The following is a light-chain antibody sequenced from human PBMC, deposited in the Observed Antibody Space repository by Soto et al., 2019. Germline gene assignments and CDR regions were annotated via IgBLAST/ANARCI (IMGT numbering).Light chain of an antibody. CDR3: QQYYSTPLT. V-gene: IGKV4-1*01. Sequence: DIVMTQSPDSLAVSLGERATINCKSSQSVLYSSNNKNYLAWYQQKPGQPPKLLIYWASTRESGVPDRFGGSGSGTDFTLTISSLQADDVAVYYCQQYYSTPLTFGPGTRVAIK. CDR2: WAS. CDR1: QSVLYSSNNKNY. J-gene: IGKJ3*01.